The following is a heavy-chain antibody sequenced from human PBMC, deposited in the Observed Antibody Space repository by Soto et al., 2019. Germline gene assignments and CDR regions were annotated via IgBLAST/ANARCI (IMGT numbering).Heavy chain of an antibody. J-gene: IGHJ4*01. CDR2: ISAYNGNT. Sequence: QVQLVQSGAAVKKPGASVKVSCKASGYTFTSYGITWVRQAPGQGLEWMGWISAYNGNTNYAQKLQGRVTMTTDTSTSTAYVEVRSLRSDDTAVYYCAAVLVSGYFDVGRDYWGQGTLVTVSS. V-gene: IGHV1-18*01. CDR3: AAVLVSGYFDVGRDY. D-gene: IGHD3-3*01. CDR1: GYTFTSYG.